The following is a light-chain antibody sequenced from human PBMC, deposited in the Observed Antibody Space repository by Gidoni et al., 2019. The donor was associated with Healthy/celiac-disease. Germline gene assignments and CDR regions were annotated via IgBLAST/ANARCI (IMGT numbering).Light chain of an antibody. CDR2: DAS. Sequence: EIVLTQSPATLSLSPGERATHYCRASQRVSSYLAWYQQKPGQAPRLLIYDASNRATGIPARFSGSGSGTDVTLTISSLEPEDFAVYYCQRRSNWPLTFGGGTKVEIK. CDR3: QRRSNWPLT. V-gene: IGKV3-11*01. CDR1: QRVSSY. J-gene: IGKJ4*01.